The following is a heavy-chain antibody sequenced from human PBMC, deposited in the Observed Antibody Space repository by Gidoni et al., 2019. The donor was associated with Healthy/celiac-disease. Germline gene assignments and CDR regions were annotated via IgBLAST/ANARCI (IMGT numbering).Heavy chain of an antibody. J-gene: IGHJ3*02. Sequence: EVQLEESGGGLVKHGGSFRLSCAAAGFTFSNAEMSWVRQAPGKGLEWVGRIKSKTDGGTTDYAAPVKGRFTISRDDSTNTLYLQINSLKTEDTAVYYCTTAPPFDIWGQGTMVTVSS. CDR2: IKSKTDGGTT. V-gene: IGHV3-15*01. CDR3: TTAPPFDI. CDR1: GFTFSNAE.